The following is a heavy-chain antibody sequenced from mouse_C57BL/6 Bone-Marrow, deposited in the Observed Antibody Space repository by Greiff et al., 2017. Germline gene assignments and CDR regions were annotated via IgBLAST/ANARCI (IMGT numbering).Heavy chain of an antibody. Sequence: VQLQQSGPELVKPGDSVKISCKASGYSFTGYFMNWVMQSHGQSLEWIGRINPYNGDTFYNQKFKGKATLTVDKSSSTAHMELRSLTSEDSAVYDCAGWLLWYFDVWGTGTTVTVSS. CDR3: AGWLLWYFDV. D-gene: IGHD2-3*01. V-gene: IGHV1-20*01. CDR2: INPYNGDT. CDR1: GYSFTGYF. J-gene: IGHJ1*03.